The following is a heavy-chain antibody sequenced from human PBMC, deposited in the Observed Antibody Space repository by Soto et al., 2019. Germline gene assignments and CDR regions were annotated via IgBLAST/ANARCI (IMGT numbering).Heavy chain of an antibody. D-gene: IGHD6-19*01. CDR3: ASVKAVAGNYYYGMDV. J-gene: IGHJ6*02. V-gene: IGHV1-18*01. CDR1: GYTFTSYG. Sequence: ASVKVSCKASGYTFTSYGISWVRQAPGQGLEWMGWISAYNGKTNYAQNLQGRVTMTTETSTRTAYMELRSLRSDDTAVYYCASVKAVAGNYYYGMDVWGQGTTVTVSS. CDR2: ISAYNGKT.